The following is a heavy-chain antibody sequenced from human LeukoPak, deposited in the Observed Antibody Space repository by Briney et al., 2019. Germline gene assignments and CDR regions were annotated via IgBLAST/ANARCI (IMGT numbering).Heavy chain of an antibody. J-gene: IGHJ4*02. D-gene: IGHD3-3*01. CDR2: IRYDGSNK. CDR3: AKDAGYDFWSGYYGYHFDY. Sequence: GGSLRLSCAASGFTFSSYAMSWVRQAPGKGLEWVAFIRYDGSNKYYADSVKGRFTISRDNSKNTLYLQMNSLRAEDTAVYYCAKDAGYDFWSGYYGYHFDYWGQGTLVTVSS. CDR1: GFTFSSYA. V-gene: IGHV3-30*02.